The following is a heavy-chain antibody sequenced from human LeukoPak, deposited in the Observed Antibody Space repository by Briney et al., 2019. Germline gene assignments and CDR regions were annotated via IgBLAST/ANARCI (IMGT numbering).Heavy chain of an antibody. CDR1: GGSISSYY. Sequence: TSETLSLTCSVSGGSISSYYWSWIRQPPGKGLEWIGYIYDSGSTNYNPSLKSRVTISVDTSKNQFSQKLSSVTAADTAVYYCARHGSHTPVDYWGQGTLVTVSS. CDR3: ARHGSHTPVDY. CDR2: IYDSGST. J-gene: IGHJ4*02. D-gene: IGHD2-2*02. V-gene: IGHV4-59*08.